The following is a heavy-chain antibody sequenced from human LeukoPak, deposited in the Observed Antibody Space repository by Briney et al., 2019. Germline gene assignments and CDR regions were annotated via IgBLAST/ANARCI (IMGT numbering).Heavy chain of an antibody. V-gene: IGHV3-7*01. CDR3: ARDAGYGYDRFDY. Sequence: GGSLRLSCAASGFTFSSYRMAWVRQAPGKGLEWVSNIKEDGSDKNYVDSVKGRFTISRDNAKNSLYLQMNSLRAEDTAVYYCARDAGYGYDRFDYWGQGTQVTVSS. J-gene: IGHJ4*02. D-gene: IGHD5-18*01. CDR2: IKEDGSDK. CDR1: GFTFSSYR.